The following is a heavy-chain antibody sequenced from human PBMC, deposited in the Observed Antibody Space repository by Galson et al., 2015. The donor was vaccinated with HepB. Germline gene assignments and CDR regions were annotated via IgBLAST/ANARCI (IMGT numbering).Heavy chain of an antibody. Sequence: SLRLSCAASGFTFRDYVMSWVRQPPGKGLEWVSGISDSGIATYYADSVKGRFTISRDNSENTLYLQMNSLRAEDTAVYYCAKRKAYRDAYYYHGVDAWGQGTTVTVSS. CDR1: GFTFRDYV. J-gene: IGHJ6*02. V-gene: IGHV3-23*01. CDR2: ISDSGIAT. CDR3: AKRKAYRDAYYYHGVDA. D-gene: IGHD4-17*01.